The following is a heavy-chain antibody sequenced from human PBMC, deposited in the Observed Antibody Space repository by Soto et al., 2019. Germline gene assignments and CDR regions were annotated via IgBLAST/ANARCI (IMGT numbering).Heavy chain of an antibody. CDR3: AKEGDYYDSSGSPEDWYFDL. V-gene: IGHV3-23*01. Sequence: EVQLLESGGGLVQPGGSLRLSCAASGFTFSSYAMSWVRQAPGKGLEWVSAISGSGGSTYYADSVKGRFTISRDNSKNTLDLQMNSLRAEDTAVYYCAKEGDYYDSSGSPEDWYFDLWGRGTLVTVSS. CDR2: ISGSGGST. CDR1: GFTFSSYA. J-gene: IGHJ2*01. D-gene: IGHD3-22*01.